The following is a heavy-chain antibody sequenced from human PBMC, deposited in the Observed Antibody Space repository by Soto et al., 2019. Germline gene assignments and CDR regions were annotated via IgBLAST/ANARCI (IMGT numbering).Heavy chain of an antibody. CDR1: GGSISSSSYY. Sequence: SETLSLTCTVSGGSISSSSYYWGWIRQPPGKGLEWIGSIYYSGSTYYNPSLKSRVTISVDTSKNQFSLKLSSVTAADTAVYYCARLGAVAGSYYYYGMDVWGQGTTVTVSS. D-gene: IGHD6-19*01. CDR3: ARLGAVAGSYYYYGMDV. CDR2: IYYSGST. J-gene: IGHJ6*02. V-gene: IGHV4-39*01.